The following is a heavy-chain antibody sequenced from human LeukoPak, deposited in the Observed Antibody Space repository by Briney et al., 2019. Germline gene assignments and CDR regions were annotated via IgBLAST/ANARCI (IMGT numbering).Heavy chain of an antibody. CDR3: AWMATIFTVDY. Sequence: GGSLRLSCVLSGLTFSDAWMSWVRQAPGKGLEWVGRIRNDRITDYAAPVQGRFSISRDNSKNTFYLQMNSLRTEDTGMYFCAWMATIFTVDYWGQGTLVTVSS. CDR1: GLTFSDAW. V-gene: IGHV3-15*01. D-gene: IGHD5-12*01. CDR2: IRNDRIT. J-gene: IGHJ4*02.